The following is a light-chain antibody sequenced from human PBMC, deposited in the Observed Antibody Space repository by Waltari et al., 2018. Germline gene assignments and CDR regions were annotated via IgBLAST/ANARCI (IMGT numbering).Light chain of an antibody. CDR3: QQYNNWPPWT. Sequence: EIVMTQSPATLSVSPGERATLSCRASQSVNSNLAWYQQKPGQAPRLLIDGASTRSTGIPARFSGSGSGTEFTLTISSMQSEDFAVYHCQQYNNWPPWTFGQGTKVEIK. CDR2: GAS. V-gene: IGKV3-15*01. J-gene: IGKJ1*01. CDR1: QSVNSN.